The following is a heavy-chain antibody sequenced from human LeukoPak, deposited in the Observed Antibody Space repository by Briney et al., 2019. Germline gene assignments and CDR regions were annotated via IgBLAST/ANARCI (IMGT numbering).Heavy chain of an antibody. Sequence: ASVKVSCKASGGTFSSYAISWVRQAPGQGLEWMGGIIPIFGTANYAQKFQGRVTITADESTSTAYMELSSLRSEDTAVYYRARDAGYCSSTSCSPTEYYYYGMDVWGKGTTVTVSS. J-gene: IGHJ6*04. CDR2: IIPIFGTA. CDR3: ARDAGYCSSTSCSPTEYYYYGMDV. D-gene: IGHD2-2*03. V-gene: IGHV1-69*01. CDR1: GGTFSSYA.